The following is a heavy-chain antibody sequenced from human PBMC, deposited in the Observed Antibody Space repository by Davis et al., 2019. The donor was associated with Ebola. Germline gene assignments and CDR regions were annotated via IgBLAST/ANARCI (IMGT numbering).Heavy chain of an antibody. D-gene: IGHD6-19*01. J-gene: IGHJ4*02. CDR2: LAWDDDK. CDR1: GFSLSTSGMC. Sequence: SGPTLVKPTETLTLTCTFSGFSLSTSGMCVTWIRQPPGKALEWLALLAWDDDKRYSTSLKTRLTISKDTSKNQVVLTMTNLDPADTATYYCARAPFPYSGWIYFDYWGQGTLVTVSS. V-gene: IGHV2-70*01. CDR3: ARAPFPYSGWIYFDY.